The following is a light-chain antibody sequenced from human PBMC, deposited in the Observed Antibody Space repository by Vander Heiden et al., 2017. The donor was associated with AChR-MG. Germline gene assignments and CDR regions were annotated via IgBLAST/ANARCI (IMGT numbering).Light chain of an antibody. Sequence: DIQMTQSPSTLSASVGDRVTITCRASQSIGTWLAWYQQNQGKSPRVLIYRASNLESGVPSRFSGSGSGTEFTLTISSLQPDDFGTYYCQQCSSYSDISFGQGTRLEIK. V-gene: IGKV1-5*03. CDR1: QSIGTW. J-gene: IGKJ5*01. CDR3: QQCSSYSDIS. CDR2: RAS.